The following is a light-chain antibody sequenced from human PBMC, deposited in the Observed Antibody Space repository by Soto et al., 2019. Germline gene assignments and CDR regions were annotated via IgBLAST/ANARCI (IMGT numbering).Light chain of an antibody. Sequence: QSALTQPASVSGSPGQSITISCTGTSSDAGGYKYVSWYQQHPGKAPKLMIYEVNQRPSGISNRFSGSKSGNTASLTISGLQAEDEADYYCCSYGGSTTLVVFGGGTKLTVL. V-gene: IGLV2-23*02. CDR1: SSDAGGYKY. CDR3: CSYGGSTTLVV. J-gene: IGLJ2*01. CDR2: EVN.